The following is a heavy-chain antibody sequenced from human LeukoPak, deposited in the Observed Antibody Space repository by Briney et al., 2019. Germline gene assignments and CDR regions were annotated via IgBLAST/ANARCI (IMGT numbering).Heavy chain of an antibody. Sequence: SGGSLRLSCAASGFTFSSYGMHWVRQAPGKGLEWVAVISYDGSNKYYADSVKGRFTISRDNSKSTLYLQMNSLGAEDTAVYYCARCGSGGTCYSAFDYWGQGTLVTVSS. CDR3: ARCGSGGTCYSAFDY. CDR2: ISYDGSNK. D-gene: IGHD2-15*01. J-gene: IGHJ4*02. V-gene: IGHV3-30*03. CDR1: GFTFSSYG.